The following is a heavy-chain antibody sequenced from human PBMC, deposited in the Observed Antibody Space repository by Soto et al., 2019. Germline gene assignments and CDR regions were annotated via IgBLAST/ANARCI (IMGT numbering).Heavy chain of an antibody. V-gene: IGHV1-3*05. CDR1: GYTFTSYA. CDR3: ARDSWSGYFWFGMDV. J-gene: IGHJ6*02. CDR2: INAGNGNT. D-gene: IGHD3-3*01. Sequence: QVQLVQSGAEEKKPGASVKVSCKASGYTFTSYAMHWVRQAPGQRLEWMGWINAGNGNTKYSQKFQGRVTITRDTSASTAYMELSSLRSEDTAVYYCARDSWSGYFWFGMDVWGQGTTVTVSS.